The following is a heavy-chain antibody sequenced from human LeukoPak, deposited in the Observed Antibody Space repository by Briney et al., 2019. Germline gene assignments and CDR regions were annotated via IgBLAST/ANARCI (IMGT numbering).Heavy chain of an antibody. CDR1: GGSISSYY. V-gene: IGHV4-59*01. CDR3: ARAAAAAVNWFDP. CDR2: IYYRGST. J-gene: IGHJ5*02. Sequence: SETLSLTCTVSGGSISSYYWSWIRQPPGKGLEWIGYIYYRGSTNYNPSLKSRVTISVDTSKNQFSLKLCSVTAADTAVYYCARAAAAAVNWFDPWGQGTLVTVSS. D-gene: IGHD6-13*01.